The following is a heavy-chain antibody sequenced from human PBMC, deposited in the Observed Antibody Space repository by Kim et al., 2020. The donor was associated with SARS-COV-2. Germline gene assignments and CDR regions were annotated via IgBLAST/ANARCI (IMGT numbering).Heavy chain of an antibody. V-gene: IGHV3-23*01. J-gene: IGHJ2*01. Sequence: GGSLRLSCAASGFTFSSYAMHWVRQAPGKGLEWVSVITGSGCITYSADSVKGRFTISRDKFKSTVYLDMNSLRAEDTAVYYCAKDGGNIDWYFDLWGRGTLVTVSS. D-gene: IGHD2-15*01. CDR3: AKDGGNIDWYFDL. CDR2: ITGSGCIT. CDR1: GFTFSSYA.